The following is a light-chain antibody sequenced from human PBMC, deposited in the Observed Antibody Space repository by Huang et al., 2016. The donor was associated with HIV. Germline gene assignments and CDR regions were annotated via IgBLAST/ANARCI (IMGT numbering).Light chain of an antibody. V-gene: IGKV3-20*01. Sequence: EIVLTQSPGTLSLSPGERATLSCRARQSVTSRYLAWYQHKPGQAPRLLIYGDSSRATGVPDRCSGSGSGTDFTLTISRLEPEDFAVYYCHQYGTSHTFGQGTKLGIK. CDR2: GDS. J-gene: IGKJ2*01. CDR3: HQYGTSHT. CDR1: QSVTSRY.